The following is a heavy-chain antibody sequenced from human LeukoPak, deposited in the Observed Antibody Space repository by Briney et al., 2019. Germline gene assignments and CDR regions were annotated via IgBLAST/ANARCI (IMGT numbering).Heavy chain of an antibody. V-gene: IGHV3-11*06. CDR3: ARRAGAAAAALRHFDL. CDR1: GFNFNDYF. J-gene: IGHJ2*01. CDR2: ITTSEDYT. D-gene: IGHD6-13*01. Sequence: GGSLRLSCAAPGFNFNDYFMTWIRQAPGEGLEWISYITTSEDYTNYADSVRGRFTVSRDNTKNSLYLQMNSLRDEDTAVYYCARRAGAAAAALRHFDLWGRGTLVSVSS.